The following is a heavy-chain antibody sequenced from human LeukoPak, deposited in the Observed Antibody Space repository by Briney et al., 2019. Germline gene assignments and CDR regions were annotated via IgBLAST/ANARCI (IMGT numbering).Heavy chain of an antibody. V-gene: IGHV4-30-4*01. CDR2: IYYSGST. Sequence: SETLSLTCTVSGDSVSSGNYYWSWIPQPPGEGLEWIGYIYYSGSTYYNPSLKSRVTISLDTSKNQVSLKVYSVTAADTAVYFCARGKYNWFGSWGQGSLVTVSS. J-gene: IGHJ5*01. CDR3: ARGKYNWFGS. CDR1: GDSVSSGNYY.